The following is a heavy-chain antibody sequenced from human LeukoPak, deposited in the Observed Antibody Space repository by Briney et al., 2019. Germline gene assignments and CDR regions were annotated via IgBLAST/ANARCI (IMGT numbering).Heavy chain of an antibody. V-gene: IGHV1-2*06. CDR3: ARGDGRRITMIY. J-gene: IGHJ4*02. CDR1: GFTLTGYY. D-gene: IGHD3-22*01. CDR2: INPNSGGT. Sequence: ASVKVSCKASGFTLTGYYMHWVRQAPGQGLEWMGRINPNSGGTNYAQKFQGRVTMTRDTSISTAYMELSRLRSDDTAVYYCARGDGRRITMIYWGQGTLVTVSS.